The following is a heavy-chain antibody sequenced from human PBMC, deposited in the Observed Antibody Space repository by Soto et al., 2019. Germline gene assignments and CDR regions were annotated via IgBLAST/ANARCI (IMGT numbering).Heavy chain of an antibody. CDR1: GYTFTDDY. V-gene: IGHV1-2*02. CDR3: AREKTKFDY. CDR2: INPNSGGT. Sequence: ASVKVSCKTSGYTFTDDYMHWVRQAPGQGPEWMGWINPNSGGTNYAQKFQGRVTMTSDTSISTAYLDLTNLTFDDTAVYYCAREKTKFDYWGQGTLVTVSS. J-gene: IGHJ4*02.